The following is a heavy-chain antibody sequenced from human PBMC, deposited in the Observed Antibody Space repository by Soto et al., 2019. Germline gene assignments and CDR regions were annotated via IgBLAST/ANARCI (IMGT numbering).Heavy chain of an antibody. CDR3: ARGYYYDSSGYYLDY. Sequence: GSLRLSCAASGFTFSDYYMSWIRQAPGKGLEWVSYISSSSSYTNYADSVKGRFTISRDNAKNSLYLQMNSLRAEDTAVYYCARGYYYDSSGYYLDYWGQGTLVTVSS. CDR1: GFTFSDYY. D-gene: IGHD3-22*01. V-gene: IGHV3-11*05. CDR2: ISSSSSYT. J-gene: IGHJ4*02.